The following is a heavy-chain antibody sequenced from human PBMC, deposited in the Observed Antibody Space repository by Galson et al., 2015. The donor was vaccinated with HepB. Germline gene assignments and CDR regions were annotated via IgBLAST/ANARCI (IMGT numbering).Heavy chain of an antibody. CDR1: GYSFTSYW. CDR3: ARAGIAVAGTNYYYGMDV. Sequence: QSGAEVKKPGESLKISCKGSGYSFTSYWIGWVRQMPGKGLEWMGIIYPGDSDTRYSPSFQGQVTISADKSISTAYLQWSSLKASDTAMYYCARAGIAVAGTNYYYGMDVWGQGTTVTVSS. V-gene: IGHV5-51*01. D-gene: IGHD6-19*01. CDR2: IYPGDSDT. J-gene: IGHJ6*02.